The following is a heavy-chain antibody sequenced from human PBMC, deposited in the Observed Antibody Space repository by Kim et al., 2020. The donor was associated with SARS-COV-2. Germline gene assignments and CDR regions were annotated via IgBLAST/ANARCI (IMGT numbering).Heavy chain of an antibody. Sequence: SVKVSCKASGGTFSSYLINWVRQAPGQGLEWMGGIIPISGAANYAEKFQGRVTIIADESTSTAYMELSSLRFEDTAVYYCATTREFDYGSGSSYYYYGMGVWGQGTTVTVSS. J-gene: IGHJ6*02. CDR1: GGTFSSYL. V-gene: IGHV1-69*13. CDR2: IIPISGAA. D-gene: IGHD3-10*01. CDR3: ATTREFDYGSGSSYYYYGMGV.